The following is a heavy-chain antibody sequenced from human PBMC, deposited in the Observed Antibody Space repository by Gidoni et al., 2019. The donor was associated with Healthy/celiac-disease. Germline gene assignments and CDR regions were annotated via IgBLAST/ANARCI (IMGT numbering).Heavy chain of an antibody. CDR1: GTSCTSYD. Sequence: QVQPVQPGAEVKKPGASVKVSCEASGTSCTSYDINWVRQATGQGLEWMGLMNPNSGNTGYAQKFQGRVTMTRNTSISTAYMELSSLRSEDTAVYYCAKSRGYYDYYFDYWGQGTLVTVSS. D-gene: IGHD3-16*01. CDR2: MNPNSGNT. V-gene: IGHV1-8*01. J-gene: IGHJ4*02. CDR3: AKSRGYYDYYFDY.